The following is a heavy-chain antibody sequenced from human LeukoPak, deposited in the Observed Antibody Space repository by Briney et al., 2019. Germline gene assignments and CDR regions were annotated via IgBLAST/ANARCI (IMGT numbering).Heavy chain of an antibody. CDR3: VRDLVATIDHYYYGMDV. D-gene: IGHD5-12*01. CDR2: IYYSGST. CDR1: GGSISSYY. Sequence: SETLSLTCTVSGGSISSYYWSRIRQPPGKGLEWIGYIYYSGSTNYNPSLKSRVTISVDTSKNQFSLKLSSVTAADTAVYFCVRDLVATIDHYYYGMDVWGQGTTVTVSS. J-gene: IGHJ6*02. V-gene: IGHV4-59*12.